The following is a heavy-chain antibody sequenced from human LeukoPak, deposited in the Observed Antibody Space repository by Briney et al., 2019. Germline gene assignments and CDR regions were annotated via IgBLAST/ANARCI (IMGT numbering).Heavy chain of an antibody. CDR1: GLSFSSFA. Sequence: GGSLRLSCAASGLSFSSFAMSWVRQGPARGPEWVSSIRGNGETFYVDSVKGRFTLSSDSSRNTVYFQLNNLRVEDTAIYYCAKASWVSSTDAVRWGQGTLVTVSS. CDR2: IRGNGET. V-gene: IGHV3-23*01. J-gene: IGHJ4*02. D-gene: IGHD3-16*01. CDR3: AKASWVSSTDAVR.